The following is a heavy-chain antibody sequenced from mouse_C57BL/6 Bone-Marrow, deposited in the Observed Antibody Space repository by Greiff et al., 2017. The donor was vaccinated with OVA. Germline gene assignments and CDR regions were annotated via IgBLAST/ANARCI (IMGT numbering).Heavy chain of an antibody. D-gene: IGHD2-5*01. V-gene: IGHV5-17*01. Sequence: EVQLVESGGGLVKPGGSLKLSCAASGFTFSDYGMHWVRQAPEKGLEWVAYISSGSSTIDYADTVKGRFTISRDNANNTLFLQMTSRRSEDTAMYYCARHYSNYGWYFDVWGTGTTVTVSS. CDR2: ISSGSSTI. CDR3: ARHYSNYGWYFDV. J-gene: IGHJ1*03. CDR1: GFTFSDYG.